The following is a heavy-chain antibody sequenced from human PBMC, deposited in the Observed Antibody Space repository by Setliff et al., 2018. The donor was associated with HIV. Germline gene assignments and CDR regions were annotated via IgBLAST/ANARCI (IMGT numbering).Heavy chain of an antibody. CDR1: GYTFTNYA. CDR3: ARDIGGWHETETEYFQY. Sequence: ASVKVSCKASGYTFTNYAIHWVRQAPGQRLEWMGWINAGSGKTKYSQKFQGRVTISRDTSARTAYMELVSLISEDTAVYYCARDIGGWHETETEYFQYWGQGTLVTVSS. D-gene: IGHD6-19*01. CDR2: INAGSGKT. J-gene: IGHJ1*01. V-gene: IGHV1-3*01.